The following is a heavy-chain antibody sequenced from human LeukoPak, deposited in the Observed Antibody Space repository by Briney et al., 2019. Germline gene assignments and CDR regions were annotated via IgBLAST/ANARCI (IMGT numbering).Heavy chain of an antibody. CDR1: GGSFSDYY. D-gene: IGHD3-22*01. V-gene: IGHV4-34*01. J-gene: IGHJ4*02. CDR2: VNHSGST. Sequence: PSETLSLTCAVYGGSFSDYYWNWIRQPPGKGLEWIGEVNHSGSTNYNPSLKSRVTMSVDTSKNQFSLKLTSLTAADTAVYYCARGHYYDSSGFPPPFDYWGQGTLVTVSS. CDR3: ARGHYYDSSGFPPPFDY.